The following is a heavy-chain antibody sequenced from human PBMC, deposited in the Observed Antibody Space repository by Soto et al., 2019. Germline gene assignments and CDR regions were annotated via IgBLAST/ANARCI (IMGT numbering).Heavy chain of an antibody. CDR3: AKNGQPSYYYYGMDV. CDR1: GYTMSRDG. V-gene: IGHV1-18*01. Sequence: ASVKGSCKASGYTMSRDGISWVRQAPGQGLEWMGWISGYNGDTNYAQKFQGRVTMTVDTSTTTAFMELTSLTSDDRAVYYCAKNGQPSYYYYGMDVWGQGTTVTVSS. CDR2: ISGYNGDT. D-gene: IGHD2-8*01. J-gene: IGHJ6*02.